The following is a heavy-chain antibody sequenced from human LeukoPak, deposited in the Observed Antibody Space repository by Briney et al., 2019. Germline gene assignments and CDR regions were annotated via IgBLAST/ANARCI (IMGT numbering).Heavy chain of an antibody. CDR1: GFTFSSYA. J-gene: IGHJ4*02. CDR2: ISYDGSNR. D-gene: IGHD2-2*01. V-gene: IGHV3-30-3*01. Sequence: GGSLRLSCAASGFTFSSYAMHWVRQAPGKGLEWVAVISYDGSNRYYADSVKGRFTISRDNSKNTLYLQMNSLRAEDTAVYYCARVSRASIVVVPAAILCWGQGTLVTVSS. CDR3: ARVSRASIVVVPAAILC.